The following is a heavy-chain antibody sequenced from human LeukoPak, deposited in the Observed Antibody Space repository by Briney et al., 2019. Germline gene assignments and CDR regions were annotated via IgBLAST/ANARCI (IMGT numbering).Heavy chain of an antibody. CDR3: ARVNCYYDSSGCPFDY. Sequence: GGSLRLSCAASGFTFSSYAMHWVRQAPGKGLEWVAVISYDGSNKYYADSVKGRFTISRDNSKNTLYLQMNSLRAEDTAVYYCARVNCYYDSSGCPFDYWGQGTLVTVSS. D-gene: IGHD3-22*01. V-gene: IGHV3-30*04. J-gene: IGHJ4*02. CDR2: ISYDGSNK. CDR1: GFTFSSYA.